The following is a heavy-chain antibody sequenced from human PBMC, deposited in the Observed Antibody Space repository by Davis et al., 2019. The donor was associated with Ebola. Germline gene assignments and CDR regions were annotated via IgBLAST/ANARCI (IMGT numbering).Heavy chain of an antibody. CDR1: GFTFDDYA. D-gene: IGHD4-17*01. CDR3: AKVENYGDSYYFDY. CDR2: ISWNSGSI. J-gene: IGHJ4*02. V-gene: IGHV3-9*01. Sequence: SLKISCAASGFTFDDYAMHWVRQAPGKGLEWVSGISWNSGSIGYADSVKGRYTISRDNAKNSLYLQMNSLRAEDTAVYYCAKVENYGDSYYFDYWGQGTLVTVSS.